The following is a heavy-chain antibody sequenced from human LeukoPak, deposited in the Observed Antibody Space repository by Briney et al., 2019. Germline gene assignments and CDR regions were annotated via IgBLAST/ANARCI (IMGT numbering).Heavy chain of an antibody. D-gene: IGHD6-13*01. CDR1: GFTFDDYA. J-gene: IGHJ4*02. V-gene: IGHV3-9*01. Sequence: RLGGSLRLSCAASGFTFDDYAMHWVRQAPGKGLEWVSGVSWNSGSIGYADSVKGRFTISRDNAKNSLYLQMNSLRAEDTAVYYCAKIAAAGNFDYWGQGTLVTVSS. CDR3: AKIAAAGNFDY. CDR2: VSWNSGSI.